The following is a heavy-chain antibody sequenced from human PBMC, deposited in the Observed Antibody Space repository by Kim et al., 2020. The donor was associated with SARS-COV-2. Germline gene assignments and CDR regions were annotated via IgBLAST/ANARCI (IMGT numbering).Heavy chain of an antibody. J-gene: IGHJ4*02. CDR2: TDYSGST. CDR3: AGSTVAYYFDY. V-gene: IGHV4-59*13. CDR1: GGSISSYY. D-gene: IGHD4-17*01. Sequence: SETLSLTCTVSGGSISSYYWSWIRQPPGKGLEWIGNTDYSGSTNYKPSLNSRVTISVDTSKNQFSLKMSSGTAADTAVYYCAGSTVAYYFDYWGQGTLVTVSS.